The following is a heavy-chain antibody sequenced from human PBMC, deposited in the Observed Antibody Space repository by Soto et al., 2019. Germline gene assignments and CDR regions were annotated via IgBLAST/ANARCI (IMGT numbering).Heavy chain of an antibody. CDR2: KWYDGSNQ. Sequence: QVQLVESGGGVVQPGRSLRLSCAASGFTFRNHGMHWVRQAPGKGLEWVAVKWYDGSNQYYAESVKGRFTISRDNSKDTMYLQMNSLRDEDTAVYYCARWSNNKVVDPWGQGTLVTVSS. J-gene: IGHJ5*02. V-gene: IGHV3-33*01. D-gene: IGHD1-1*01. CDR3: ARWSNNKVVDP. CDR1: GFTFRNHG.